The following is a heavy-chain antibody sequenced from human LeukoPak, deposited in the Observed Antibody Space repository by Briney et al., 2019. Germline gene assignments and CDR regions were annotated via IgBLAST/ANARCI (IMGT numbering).Heavy chain of an antibody. CDR1: GGSFSGYY. V-gene: IGHV4-34*01. Sequence: SETLSLTCAVYGGSFSGYYWSWIRQPPGKGLEWIGEINHSGSTNYNPSLKSRVTISVDTSKNQFSLKLSSVTAADTAVYYCARVPRRKGTAYDYWGQGTLVTVPS. D-gene: IGHD1-1*01. CDR3: ARVPRRKGTAYDY. CDR2: INHSGST. J-gene: IGHJ4*02.